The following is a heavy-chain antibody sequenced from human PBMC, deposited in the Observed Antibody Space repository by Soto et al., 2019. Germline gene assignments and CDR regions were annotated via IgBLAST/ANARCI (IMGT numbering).Heavy chain of an antibody. V-gene: IGHV1-69*13. CDR2: IIPIFGTA. Sequence: GASVKVSCKASGGTFSSYAISWVRQAPGQGLEWMGGIIPIFGTANYAQKFQGRVTITADESTSTAYMELSSLRSEDTAVYYCARGGYQLPYYYYGMDVWGQGTTVTVSS. CDR1: GGTFSSYA. CDR3: ARGGYQLPYYYYGMDV. D-gene: IGHD2-2*01. J-gene: IGHJ6*02.